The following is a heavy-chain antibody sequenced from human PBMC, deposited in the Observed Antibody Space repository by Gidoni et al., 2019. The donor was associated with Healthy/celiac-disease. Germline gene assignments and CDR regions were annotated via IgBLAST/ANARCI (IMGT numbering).Heavy chain of an antibody. J-gene: IGHJ4*02. Sequence: QVQLQESCPGLVKSSETLSLTCIFAGGSMSSYYWTWIRQPPGKGLEWICYSYSNVKLDYNPSLKSRITISVDTSRSQFSLKFNSVTAADTAVYYCARGRTYSYYWGQGTLVTVSS. CDR3: ARGRTYSYY. V-gene: IGHV4-59*01. CDR1: GGSMSSYY. CDR2: SYSNVKL. D-gene: IGHD2-21*01.